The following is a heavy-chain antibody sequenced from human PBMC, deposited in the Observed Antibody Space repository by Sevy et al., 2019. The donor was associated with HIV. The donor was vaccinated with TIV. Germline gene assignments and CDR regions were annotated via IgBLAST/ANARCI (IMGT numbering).Heavy chain of an antibody. Sequence: ASVKVSCKASGYTFTSYGISWVRQAPGQGLEWMGWISAYNGNTNYAQKLQGRVTMTTDTSTSTAYMELRSLRSDDTAVYYCARDRRYYYDSSGYLHDAFDIWGQGTMVTVSS. CDR1: GYTFTSYG. D-gene: IGHD3-22*01. V-gene: IGHV1-18*01. CDR2: ISAYNGNT. J-gene: IGHJ3*02. CDR3: ARDRRYYYDSSGYLHDAFDI.